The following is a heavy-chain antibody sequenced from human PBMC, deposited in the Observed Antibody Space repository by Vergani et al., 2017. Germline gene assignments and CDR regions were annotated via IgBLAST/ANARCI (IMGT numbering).Heavy chain of an antibody. Sequence: QVQLQQWGAGLLKPSETLSLTCAVYGGSFSGYYWSWSRQPPGKGLEWIGEINHSGSTNYNPSLKSRVTISVDTSKNQFSLKLSSVTAADTAVYYCARGQTMFAFDSWGQGTMVTVSS. J-gene: IGHJ3*02. D-gene: IGHD3-10*02. V-gene: IGHV4-34*01. CDR1: GGSFSGYY. CDR2: INHSGST. CDR3: ARGQTMFAFDS.